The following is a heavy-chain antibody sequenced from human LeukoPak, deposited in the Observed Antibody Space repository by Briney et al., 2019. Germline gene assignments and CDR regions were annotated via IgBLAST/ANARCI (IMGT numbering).Heavy chain of an antibody. Sequence: GGSLRLSCAAPGFTFSSYSMNSVRQAPGKGLEWVSSISSGSRYIYYADSVKGRFTISRDDATNSLYLQMDSLRAEDTALFYCARGRYYGSGTYYGLGDYWGQGTLVTVSS. J-gene: IGHJ4*02. CDR1: GFTFSSYS. V-gene: IGHV3-21*01. CDR3: ARGRYYGSGTYYGLGDY. CDR2: ISSGSRYI. D-gene: IGHD3-10*01.